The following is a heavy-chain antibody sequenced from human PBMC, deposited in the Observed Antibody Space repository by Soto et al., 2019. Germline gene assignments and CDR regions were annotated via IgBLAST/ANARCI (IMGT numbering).Heavy chain of an antibody. CDR3: AKVAGGLGYFDL. V-gene: IGHV3-23*01. CDR1: GFIFSDYA. Sequence: PGGSLRISCVASGFIFSDYAMTWVRQAPGKGLEWVATISASGGNIEYTDSLKGRFTISRDNSKNTLYLQLNGLTADDTAVHYCAKVAGGLGYFDLWGRGTLVTVSS. D-gene: IGHD3-16*01. CDR2: ISASGGNI. J-gene: IGHJ2*01.